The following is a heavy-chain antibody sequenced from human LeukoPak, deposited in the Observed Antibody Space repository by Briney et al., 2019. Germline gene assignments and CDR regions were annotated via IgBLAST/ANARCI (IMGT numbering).Heavy chain of an antibody. J-gene: IGHJ4*02. CDR2: IIPIFGTA. CDR3: ARDLIAVAGTNFDY. V-gene: IGHV1-69*13. D-gene: IGHD6-19*01. CDR1: GGTFSSYA. Sequence: ASVKVSCKASGGTFSSYAISWVRQAPGQGLEWMGGIIPIFGTANYAQKFQGRVTITADESTSTAYMELSRLRSDDTAVYYCARDLIAVAGTNFDYWGQGTLVTVSS.